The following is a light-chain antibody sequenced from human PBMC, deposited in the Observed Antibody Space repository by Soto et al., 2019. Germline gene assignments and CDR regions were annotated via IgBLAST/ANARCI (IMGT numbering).Light chain of an antibody. V-gene: IGKV1-9*01. CDR3: QQLKSYPHT. CDR2: AAP. J-gene: IGKJ4*01. CDR1: QGIRSY. Sequence: IQLTQSPSFLSASVGDRFTITCRASQGIRSYLDWYQQRXGKAPKFLIYAAPTLQSGAPSRFSGSGSGTEFALTISSLPPEDSAPYYCQQLKSYPHTFGGGTKVDIK.